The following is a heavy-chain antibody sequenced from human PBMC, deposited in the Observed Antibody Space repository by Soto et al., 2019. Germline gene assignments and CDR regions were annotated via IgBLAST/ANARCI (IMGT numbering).Heavy chain of an antibody. J-gene: IGHJ6*03. D-gene: IGHD3-3*01. CDR1: GGSFSGYY. V-gene: IGHV4-34*01. CDR2: INHSGST. CDR3: ARGGIFGPRYYSYYYMDV. Sequence: SETLSLTCAVYGGSFSGYYWSWIRQPPGKGLEWIGEINHSGSTNYNPSLKSRVTISVDTSKNQFSLKLSSVTAADTAVYYCARGGIFGPRYYSYYYMDVGGKGTTVTVSS.